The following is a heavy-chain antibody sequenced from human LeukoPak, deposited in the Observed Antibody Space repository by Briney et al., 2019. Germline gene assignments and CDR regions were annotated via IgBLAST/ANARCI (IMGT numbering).Heavy chain of an antibody. CDR3: ARRVMVDAKYYFDY. Sequence: KPSETLSLTCAVYGGSFSGYYWSWIRQPPGKGLEWIGEINHSGSTNYNPSLKSRVTISVDTSKNQFSLKLSSVTAADTAVYYCARRVMVDAKYYFDYWGQGTLVTVSS. CDR2: INHSGST. V-gene: IGHV4-34*01. D-gene: IGHD2-8*01. J-gene: IGHJ4*02. CDR1: GGSFSGYY.